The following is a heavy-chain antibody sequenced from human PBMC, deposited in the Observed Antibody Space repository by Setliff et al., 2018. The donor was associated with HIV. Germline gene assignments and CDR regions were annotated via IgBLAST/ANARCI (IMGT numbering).Heavy chain of an antibody. Sequence: GSLRLSCAASGFTFDDYGMSWVRQAPGKGLEWVSGINWNGGSTGYADSVKGRFTISRDNAKNSLYLQMNSLRAEDTALYYCARVGCSSTTCYAGYYYYYMDVWGKGTTVTVSS. CDR1: GFTFDDYG. CDR2: INWNGGST. CDR3: ARVGCSSTTCYAGYYYYYMDV. J-gene: IGHJ6*03. D-gene: IGHD2-2*01. V-gene: IGHV3-20*04.